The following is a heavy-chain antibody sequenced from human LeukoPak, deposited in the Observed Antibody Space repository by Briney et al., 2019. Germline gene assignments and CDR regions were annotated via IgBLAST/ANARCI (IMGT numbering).Heavy chain of an antibody. CDR2: ISAYNGNT. D-gene: IGHD3-10*01. Sequence: GASVKVSCKASGYTFTSYGISWVRQAPGQGLEWMGWISAYNGNTNYAQKLQGRVTMTTDTSTSTAHMELRSLRSDDTAVYYCARDRVTTMVQFDIWGQGTMVTVSS. J-gene: IGHJ3*02. CDR3: ARDRVTTMVQFDI. V-gene: IGHV1-18*01. CDR1: GYTFTSYG.